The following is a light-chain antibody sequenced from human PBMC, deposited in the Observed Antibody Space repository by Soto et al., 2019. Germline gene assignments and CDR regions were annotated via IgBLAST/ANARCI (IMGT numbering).Light chain of an antibody. CDR1: QSVGRNF. CDR3: HPYAASPLS. J-gene: IGKJ4*01. Sequence: EIVLTQSPGTLSLSPGESTTLSCRASQSVGRNFLAWYQQKPGRAPRLLIHGASYRATGVPDRLSGSGSETDFTLTISRLEPEDFAVYYCHPYAASPLSFGGGTKVEIK. CDR2: GAS. V-gene: IGKV3-20*01.